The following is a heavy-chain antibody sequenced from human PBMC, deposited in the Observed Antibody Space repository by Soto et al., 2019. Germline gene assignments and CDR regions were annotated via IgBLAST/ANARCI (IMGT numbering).Heavy chain of an antibody. V-gene: IGHV3-64D*08. J-gene: IGHJ4*02. CDR1: GFTFSSYA. D-gene: IGHD3-22*01. CDR2: ISSNGGST. CDR3: VKDYYDSSGYSGYFDY. Sequence: PGGSLRLSCSASGFTFSSYAMHWVRQAPGKGLEYVSAISSNGGSTYYADSVKGRFTISRDNSKNTLYLQMSSLRAEDTAVYYCVKDYYDSSGYSGYFDYSGQGTLVTVSS.